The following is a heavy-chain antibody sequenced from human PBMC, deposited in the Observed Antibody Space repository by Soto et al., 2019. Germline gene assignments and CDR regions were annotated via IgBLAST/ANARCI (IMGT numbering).Heavy chain of an antibody. V-gene: IGHV4-31*03. D-gene: IGHD3-16*01. J-gene: IGHJ3*02. Sequence: SEPLSLPFTVSGGSISSGGYYWSWIRQHPGKGLEWIGYIYYSGSTYYNPSLKSRVTISVDTSKNQFSLKLSSVTAADTAGDYCAGKGDHGAKDVDIWGQGTFVT. CDR1: GGSISSGGYY. CDR3: AGKGDHGAKDVDI. CDR2: IYYSGST.